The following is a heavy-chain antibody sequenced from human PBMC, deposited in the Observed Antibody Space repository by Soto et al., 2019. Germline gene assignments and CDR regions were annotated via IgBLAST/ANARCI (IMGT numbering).Heavy chain of an antibody. CDR2: IIPIFGTA. Sequence: QVQLVQSGAEVKKPGSSVKVSCKASGGTFSSYAISWVRQAPGQGLEWMGGIIPIFGTANYAQKFQGRVTITADESTSTAYMELSSLRSEDTAVYYCASERVGVVPAAVRYFDYWGQGTLVTVSS. V-gene: IGHV1-69*01. D-gene: IGHD2-2*01. J-gene: IGHJ4*02. CDR1: GGTFSSYA. CDR3: ASERVGVVPAAVRYFDY.